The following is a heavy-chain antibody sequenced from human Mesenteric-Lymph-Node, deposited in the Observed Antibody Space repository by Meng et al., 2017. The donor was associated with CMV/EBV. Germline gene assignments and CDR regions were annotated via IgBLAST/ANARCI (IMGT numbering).Heavy chain of an antibody. J-gene: IGHJ4*02. CDR1: GFTFSSYW. CDR3: ARDSELLEPARY. Sequence: GESLKISCAASGFTFSSYWMSWVRQAPGKGLEWVANIKQDGSEKYYVDSVKGRFTISRDNAKNSLYLQMNSLRAEDTAVYYCARDSELLEPARYWGQGTLVTVSS. V-gene: IGHV3-7*01. CDR2: IKQDGSEK. D-gene: IGHD1-7*01.